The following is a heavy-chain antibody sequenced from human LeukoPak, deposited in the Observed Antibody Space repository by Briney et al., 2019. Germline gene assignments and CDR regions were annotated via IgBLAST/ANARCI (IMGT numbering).Heavy chain of an antibody. CDR3: ARARTYYDFWKTYRGGDAFDI. Sequence: TSETLSLTCTVSGGSISSGSYYWSWIRQPAGKGLEWIGRIYTSGSTNYNPSLKSRVTISVDTSKNQFSLKLSSVTAADTAVYYCARARTYYDFWKTYRGGDAFDIWGQGTMVTVSS. D-gene: IGHD3-3*01. CDR1: GGSISSGSYY. CDR2: IYTSGST. J-gene: IGHJ3*02. V-gene: IGHV4-61*02.